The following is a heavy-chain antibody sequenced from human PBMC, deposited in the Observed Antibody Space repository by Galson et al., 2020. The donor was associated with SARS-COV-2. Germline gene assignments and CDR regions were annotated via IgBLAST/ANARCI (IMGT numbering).Heavy chain of an antibody. CDR2: IYITGST. J-gene: IGHJ2*01. V-gene: IGHV4-61*02. CDR3: AREKWATYPQWFFDL. CDR1: GASISSGNYY. D-gene: IGHD5-12*01. Sequence: SETLSLTCSVSGASISSGNYYWSWIRQPAGKGLEWIGRIYITGSTNYNPSLKSRVTITVDTSKNQFSLKLSSVTAADTAVYYCAREKWATYPQWFFDLWGRATLVTVSS.